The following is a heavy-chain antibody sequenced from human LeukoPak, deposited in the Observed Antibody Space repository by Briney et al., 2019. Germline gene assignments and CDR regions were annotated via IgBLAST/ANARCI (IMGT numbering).Heavy chain of an antibody. J-gene: IGHJ6*02. CDR1: GFTFSSYG. D-gene: IGHD2-2*01. Sequence: GRSLRLSCAASGFTFSSYGMHWVRQAPGKGLEWVAIIAHDGTNRYYADSVRGRFTISRDNSKNTLYLQMNSLRAEDTAVYYCAKDRGYCSSTSCPRPYGMDVWGQGTTVTVSS. CDR2: IAHDGTNR. V-gene: IGHV3-30*18. CDR3: AKDRGYCSSTSCPRPYGMDV.